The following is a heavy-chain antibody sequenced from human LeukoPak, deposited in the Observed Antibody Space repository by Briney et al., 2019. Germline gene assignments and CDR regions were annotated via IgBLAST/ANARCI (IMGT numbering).Heavy chain of an antibody. D-gene: IGHD2-15*01. CDR1: GGSFSGYY. Sequence: SETLSLTCAVYGGSFSGYYWSWIRQPPGEGLEWIGEINHSGSTNYNPSLKSRVTISVDTSKNQFSLKLSSVTAADTAVYYCAREGYCSGGSCYPEYFQHWGQGTLVTVSS. V-gene: IGHV4-34*01. CDR2: INHSGST. CDR3: AREGYCSGGSCYPEYFQH. J-gene: IGHJ1*01.